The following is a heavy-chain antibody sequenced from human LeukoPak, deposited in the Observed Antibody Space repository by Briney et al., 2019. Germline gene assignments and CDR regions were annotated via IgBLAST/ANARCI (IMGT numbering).Heavy chain of an antibody. CDR2: IFHTGST. V-gene: IGHV4-38-2*02. Sequence: SETLSLTCAVYGGSFSGYYWAWIRQPPGKGLEWIGSIFHTGSTYHNPSLKSRVTISVDTSKNQFSLKLNSVTAADTAVYYCARDHSSSSEDYWGQGTLVTVSS. D-gene: IGHD6-13*01. CDR3: ARDHSSSSEDY. CDR1: GGSFSGYY. J-gene: IGHJ4*02.